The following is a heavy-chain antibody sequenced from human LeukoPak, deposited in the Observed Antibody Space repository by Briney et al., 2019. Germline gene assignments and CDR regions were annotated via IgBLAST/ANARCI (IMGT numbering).Heavy chain of an antibody. CDR2: INPDSGGT. CDR3: ARGVGPVLAANNWFDP. J-gene: IGHJ5*02. V-gene: IGHV1-2*04. CDR1: GYTFTGYY. D-gene: IGHD2-15*01. Sequence: ASVKVSCKASGYTFTGYYMHWVRQAPGQGLEWMGWINPDSGGTNYAQKFQGWVTMTRDTSISTAYMELSRLRSDDTAVYYCARGVGPVLAANNWFDPWGQGTLVTVSS.